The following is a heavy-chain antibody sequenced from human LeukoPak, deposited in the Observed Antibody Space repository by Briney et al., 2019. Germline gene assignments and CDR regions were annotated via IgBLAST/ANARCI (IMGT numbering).Heavy chain of an antibody. Sequence: SQTLSLTCTVSGGSISSGSYYWSWIRQPAGKGLEWIGRIYTSGSTNYNPSLKSRVTISVDTSKNQFSLKLSSVTAADTAVYYCARAPRNVVDYYYYYMDVWGKGTTVTVSS. V-gene: IGHV4-61*02. J-gene: IGHJ6*03. CDR3: ARAPRNVVDYYYYYMDV. CDR2: IYTSGST. CDR1: GGSISSGSYY. D-gene: IGHD2-15*01.